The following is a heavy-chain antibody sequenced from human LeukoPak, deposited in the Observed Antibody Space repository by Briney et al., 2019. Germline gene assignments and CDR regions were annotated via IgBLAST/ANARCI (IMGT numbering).Heavy chain of an antibody. CDR2: INPNSGGT. J-gene: IGHJ4*02. V-gene: IGHV1-2*02. CDR1: GYTFTGYY. CDR3: ATLYCGSTSCSIGMGDY. D-gene: IGHD2-2*01. Sequence: ASVKVSCKASGYTFTGYYMHWVRQAPGRGLEWIGWINPNSGGTMYAEKFQGRVTMTRDTSISTAYMELSNLRSDDTAVYYCATLYCGSTSCSIGMGDYWGRGTLVTVSS.